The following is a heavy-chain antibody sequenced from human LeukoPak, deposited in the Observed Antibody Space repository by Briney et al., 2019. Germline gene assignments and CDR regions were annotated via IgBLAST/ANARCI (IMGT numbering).Heavy chain of an antibody. J-gene: IGHJ6*04. V-gene: IGHV4-38-2*01. CDR3: ARSQYYYYGMDV. Sequence: PSETLSLTCAVSGYSISSGYYWGWIRQPPGKGLEWIGSIYHSGSTYYNPSLKSRVTISVDTSKNQFSLKLSSVTAADTAVYYCARSQYYYYGMDVWGKGTTVTVSS. CDR1: GYSISSGYY. CDR2: IYHSGST.